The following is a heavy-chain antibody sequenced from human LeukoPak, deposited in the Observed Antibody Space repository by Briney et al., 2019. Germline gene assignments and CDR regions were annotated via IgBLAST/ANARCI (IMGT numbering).Heavy chain of an antibody. D-gene: IGHD6-19*01. Sequence: GASVKVSCKASGGTFSNYAISWVRQAPGQGLEWMGRIIPIFGTANYAQKFQGRVTTTTDESTSTAYMELSSLRSEDTAVYYCASWVTKRSGLSAFDIWGQGTMVTVSS. V-gene: IGHV1-69*05. CDR2: IIPIFGTA. CDR3: ASWVTKRSGLSAFDI. J-gene: IGHJ3*02. CDR1: GGTFSNYA.